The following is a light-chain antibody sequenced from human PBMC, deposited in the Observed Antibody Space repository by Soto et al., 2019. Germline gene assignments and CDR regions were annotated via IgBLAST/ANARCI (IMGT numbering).Light chain of an antibody. CDR3: QTWDTGIVV. V-gene: IGLV4-69*01. Sequence: QPVLTQSPSASASLGASVKLTCTLSSGHSSYAIVWHQQQPEKGPRYLMKLNSDGSHSKRDGIPDRFSGSSSGAERYLTISSLQSEDEADYYCQTWDTGIVVFGGGTKVTVL. CDR2: LNSDGSH. CDR1: SGHSSYA. J-gene: IGLJ2*01.